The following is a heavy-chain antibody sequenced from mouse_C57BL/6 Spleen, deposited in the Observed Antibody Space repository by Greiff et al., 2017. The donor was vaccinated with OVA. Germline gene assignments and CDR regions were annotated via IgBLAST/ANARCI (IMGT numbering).Heavy chain of an antibody. Sequence: QVQLQQSGAELVRPGPSVKVSCKASGYAFTNYLIEWVKQRPGQGLEWIGVINPGSGGTNYNEKFKGKATLTADKSSSTAYMQLSSLTSEDSAVYFCAREGLRRGFAYWGQGTLVTVSA. D-gene: IGHD2-4*01. V-gene: IGHV1-54*01. CDR2: INPGSGGT. J-gene: IGHJ3*01. CDR3: AREGLRRGFAY. CDR1: GYAFTNYL.